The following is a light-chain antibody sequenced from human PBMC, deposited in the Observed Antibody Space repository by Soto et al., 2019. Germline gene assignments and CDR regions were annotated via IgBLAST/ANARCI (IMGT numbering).Light chain of an antibody. CDR2: AAS. V-gene: IGKV3-20*01. CDR3: QQCGSSLYT. J-gene: IGKJ2*01. Sequence: EIVLTQSPRTLSLSPGERVTLSCRASQSVSSTSLAWYQQKPDQAPRLLIYAASARATGIPPRFSGSGSGTDFTLTISRLEPEDFAVYYCQQCGSSLYTFGQGTKLEIK. CDR1: QSVSSTS.